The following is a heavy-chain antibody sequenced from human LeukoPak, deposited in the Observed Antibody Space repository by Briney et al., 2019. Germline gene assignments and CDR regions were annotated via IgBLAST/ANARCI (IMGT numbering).Heavy chain of an antibody. J-gene: IGHJ6*03. CDR2: IIPILGIA. V-gene: IGHV1-69*04. CDR3: ARDPDPGAIPYYYYYMDV. CDR1: GGTFSSYA. Sequence: GASVKVSCKASGGTFSSYAISWVRQAPGQGLEWMGRIIPILGIANYAQKFQGRVTITADKSTSTAYMELSSLRSDDTAVYYCARDPDPGAIPYYYYYMDVWGKGTTVTVSS.